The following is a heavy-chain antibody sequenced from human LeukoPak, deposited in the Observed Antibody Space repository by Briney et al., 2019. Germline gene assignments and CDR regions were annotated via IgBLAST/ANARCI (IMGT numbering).Heavy chain of an antibody. Sequence: SVKVSCKASGGTFSSYAISWVRQAPGQGLEWMGGIIPIFGTANYAQKFQGRVTITADESTSTAYMELSSLRSEDTAVYYCARVPIAAAVYGAFDIWGQGTMVTVSS. V-gene: IGHV1-69*01. CDR3: ARVPIAAAVYGAFDI. CDR1: GGTFSSYA. CDR2: IIPIFGTA. J-gene: IGHJ3*02. D-gene: IGHD6-13*01.